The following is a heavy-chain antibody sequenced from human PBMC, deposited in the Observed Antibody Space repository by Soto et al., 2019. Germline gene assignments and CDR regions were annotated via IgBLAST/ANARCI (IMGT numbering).Heavy chain of an antibody. V-gene: IGHV2-5*02. Sequence: QITLKESGPTLVRPAQTLTLTCAFSGFFLTTYDMGVAWIRQPPGKALEWLALIYWDDDKRYSPSLKDRLAISKDTSRNQVVLTITNMDSVDTATYFCAHAGDYDLLTFDHWGPGTLVTVSS. CDR2: IYWDDDK. CDR3: AHAGDYDLLTFDH. J-gene: IGHJ4*02. D-gene: IGHD4-17*01. CDR1: GFFLTTYDMG.